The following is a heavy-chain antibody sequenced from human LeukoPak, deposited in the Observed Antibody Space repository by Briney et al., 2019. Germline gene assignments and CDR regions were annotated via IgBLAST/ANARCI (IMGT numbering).Heavy chain of an antibody. CDR3: ARQYYYDSSGYYPYYFDY. CDR1: GGSISSYY. CDR2: IYTSGST. J-gene: IGHJ4*02. D-gene: IGHD3-22*01. V-gene: IGHV4-4*09. Sequence: PSETLSLTCTVSGGSISSYYWSWIRQPPGKGLEWIGYIYTSGSTNYNPSLKSRVTISVDTSKNQFSLKLSSVPAADTAVYYCARQYYYDSSGYYPYYFDYWGQGTLVTVSS.